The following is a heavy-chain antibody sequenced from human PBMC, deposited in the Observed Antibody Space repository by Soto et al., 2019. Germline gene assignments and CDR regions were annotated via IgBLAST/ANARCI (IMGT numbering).Heavy chain of an antibody. J-gene: IGHJ3*01. CDR3: ARVIGAAGV. D-gene: IGHD6-13*01. CDR1: GYTFTTYS. V-gene: IGHV1-46*03. CDR2: INPSGGST. Sequence: ALVKVSCKASGYTFTTYSIHWVRQVPGQGLEWMGLINPSGGSTSYAQKFQGRFTMTRDTSTSTVYMELSSLRSEDTAMYYCARVIGAAGVWGQGTMVTVSS.